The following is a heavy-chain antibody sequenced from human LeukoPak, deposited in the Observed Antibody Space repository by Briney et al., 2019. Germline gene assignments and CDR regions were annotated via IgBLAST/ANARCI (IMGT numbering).Heavy chain of an antibody. CDR1: GFTFTSCA. J-gene: IGHJ4*02. Sequence: GSLRLSCAASGFTFTSCAMSWVRLAPGKGLEWVSSVTDNGGATYYADSIKGRFTISRDNSKNMVYLQMDNLRDEDTAIYYCAKRFSYIDYWGQGAPVTVSS. D-gene: IGHD3-16*01. CDR2: VTDNGGAT. CDR3: AKRFSYIDY. V-gene: IGHV3-23*01.